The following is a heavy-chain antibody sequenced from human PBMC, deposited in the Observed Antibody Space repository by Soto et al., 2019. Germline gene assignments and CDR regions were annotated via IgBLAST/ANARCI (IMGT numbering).Heavy chain of an antibody. Sequence: QVQLQESGPGLVKPSQTLSLTCTVSGGSISSGGYYWSWIRQHPGKGLEWIGYIYYSGSTYYNPSLKSRVTRSVDTSKNQFALKLSSVTAADTAVYYCASATVVPAAHEAFDIWGQGTMVTVSS. V-gene: IGHV4-31*03. CDR3: ASATVVPAAHEAFDI. J-gene: IGHJ3*02. D-gene: IGHD2-2*01. CDR2: IYYSGST. CDR1: GGSISSGGYY.